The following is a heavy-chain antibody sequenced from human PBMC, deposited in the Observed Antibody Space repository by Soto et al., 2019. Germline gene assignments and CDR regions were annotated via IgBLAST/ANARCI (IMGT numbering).Heavy chain of an antibody. CDR3: ARHRRYSSSSGDYYYYYGMDV. J-gene: IGHJ6*02. D-gene: IGHD6-6*01. CDR2: IYPGDSDT. CDR1: GYSFTSYW. V-gene: IGHV5-51*01. Sequence: PGESLKISCKGSGYSFTSYWIGWVRQMPGRGLEWMGIIYPGDSDTRYSPSFQGQVTISADKSISTAYLQWSSLKASDTAMYYCARHRRYSSSSGDYYYYYGMDVWGQGTTVTVSS.